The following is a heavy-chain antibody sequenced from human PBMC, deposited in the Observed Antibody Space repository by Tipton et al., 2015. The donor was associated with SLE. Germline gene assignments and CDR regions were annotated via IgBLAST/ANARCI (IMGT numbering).Heavy chain of an antibody. V-gene: IGHV3-9*01. CDR1: GSTFDDYA. Sequence: RSLRLSCAVSGSTFDDYAMHWVRQAPGKGLEWVSGITWNAGSIAYADSVKGRFTISRDNRKNSLYLQMNSLRAEDTALYYCAKETWSSQYYSYMDVWGKGTTVTVSS. D-gene: IGHD1-26*01. J-gene: IGHJ6*03. CDR3: AKETWSSQYYSYMDV. CDR2: ITWNAGSI.